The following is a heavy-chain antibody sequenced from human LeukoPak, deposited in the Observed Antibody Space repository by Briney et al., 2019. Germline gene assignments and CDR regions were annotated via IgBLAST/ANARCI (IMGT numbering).Heavy chain of an antibody. CDR1: GFTFSSYW. CDR3: ARVDTYYDFWSGYYPGYYFDY. V-gene: IGHV3-7*01. D-gene: IGHD3-3*01. Sequence: QSGGSLRLSCAASGFTFSSYWMSWFRQAPGKGLEWVANIKQDGSEKYYVDSVKGRFTISRDNAKNSLYLQMNSLRAEDTAVYYCARVDTYYDFWSGYYPGYYFDYWGQRTLVTVSS. CDR2: IKQDGSEK. J-gene: IGHJ4*02.